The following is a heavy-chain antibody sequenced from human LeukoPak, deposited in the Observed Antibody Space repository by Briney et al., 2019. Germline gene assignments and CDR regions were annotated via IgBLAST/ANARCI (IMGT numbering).Heavy chain of an antibody. CDR1: GYTFTGYH. D-gene: IGHD3-22*01. Sequence: ASVKVSCKASGYTFTGYHMHWVRQAPGQGLEWMGWINPNSGGTNYAQKFQGRVTMARDTSISTAYMELSRLRSDDTAVYYCARDTYYYDSSGYSGDFDYWGQGTLVTVSS. CDR2: INPNSGGT. CDR3: ARDTYYYDSSGYSGDFDY. V-gene: IGHV1-2*02. J-gene: IGHJ4*02.